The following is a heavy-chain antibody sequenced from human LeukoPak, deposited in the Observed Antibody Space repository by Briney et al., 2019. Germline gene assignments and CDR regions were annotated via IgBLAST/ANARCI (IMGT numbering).Heavy chain of an antibody. CDR3: ARGYHVAATGRGLRGYYYYMDV. CDR1: GYTFTGYY. CDR2: INPNSGGT. J-gene: IGHJ6*03. Sequence: ASVKVSCKASGYTFTGYYMHWVRQAPGQGLEWMGWINPNSGGTNYAQKFQGRVTMTRDTSISTAYMELRSLSSDDTAVYYCARGYHVAATGRGLRGYYYYMDVWGKGTTVTISS. D-gene: IGHD6-13*01. V-gene: IGHV1-2*02.